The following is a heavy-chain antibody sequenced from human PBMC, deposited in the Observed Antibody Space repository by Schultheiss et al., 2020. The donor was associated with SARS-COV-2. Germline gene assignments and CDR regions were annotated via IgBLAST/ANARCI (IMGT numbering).Heavy chain of an antibody. CDR2: INHSGST. D-gene: IGHD6-19*01. V-gene: IGHV4-34*01. CDR3: AANLGTSGWFYFDN. CDR1: GGSFSGYY. J-gene: IGHJ4*02. Sequence: SETLSLTCAVYGGSFSGYYWSWIRQPPGKGLEWIGEINHSGSTNYNPSLKSRVTISVDTSKNQFSLKLSSVTAADTAVYYCAANLGTSGWFYFDNWGQGTQVTVSS.